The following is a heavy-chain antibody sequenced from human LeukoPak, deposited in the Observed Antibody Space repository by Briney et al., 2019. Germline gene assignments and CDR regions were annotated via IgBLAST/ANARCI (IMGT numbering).Heavy chain of an antibody. CDR2: THSGGTT. J-gene: IGHJ4*02. D-gene: IGHD4-23*01. Sequence: GGSLTLSCTASGFTVTSNFMSWVRQAPGKGLEWVSVTHSGGTTYYADSVKGRFTISRDISRNALYLQMNSLRGDDTAVYFCAGSAVTNLDSWGQGNLVTVSS. V-gene: IGHV3-66*01. CDR3: AGSAVTNLDS. CDR1: GFTVTSNF.